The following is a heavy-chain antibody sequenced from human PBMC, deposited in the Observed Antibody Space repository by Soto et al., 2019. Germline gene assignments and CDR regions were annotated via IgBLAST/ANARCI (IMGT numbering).Heavy chain of an antibody. J-gene: IGHJ1*01. Sequence: GESLKISCAASGFTFSSYWMHWVRQAPGKGLVWVSRINSDGSSTSYADSVKGRFTISRDNAKNTLYLQMNSLRAEDTAVYYCARGGYSYGRAEYFQHWGQGTLVTVSS. CDR2: INSDGSST. CDR3: ARGGYSYGRAEYFQH. D-gene: IGHD5-18*01. CDR1: GFTFSSYW. V-gene: IGHV3-74*01.